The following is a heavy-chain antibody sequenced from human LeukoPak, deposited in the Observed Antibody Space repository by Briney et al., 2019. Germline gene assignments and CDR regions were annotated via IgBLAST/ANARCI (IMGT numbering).Heavy chain of an antibody. Sequence: RPSETLSLTCSVSGGSISSSAYYWGWIRQPPGQGLEWIGSIYYSGNTYYNPSLKSPVTISIDTSKNQFSLKLSSVTAADTAVYYCARDWGVSARPGYMDVWGKGTTVTVSS. J-gene: IGHJ6*03. CDR1: GGSISSSAYY. D-gene: IGHD6-6*01. CDR2: IYYSGNT. CDR3: ARDWGVSARPGYMDV. V-gene: IGHV4-39*07.